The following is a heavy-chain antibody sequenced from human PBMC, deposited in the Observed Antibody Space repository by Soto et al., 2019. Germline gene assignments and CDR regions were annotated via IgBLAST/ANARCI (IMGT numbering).Heavy chain of an antibody. CDR2: ISGSGGSA. V-gene: IGHV3-23*01. CDR3: AKMVGDDYNIDY. D-gene: IGHD4-4*01. CDR1: GFTFGTYA. J-gene: IGHJ4*02. Sequence: EGQLLESGGDLVQPGGSLRLSCAASGFTFGTYAMSWVRQAPGKGLEYVSAISGSGGSAYYADSVKGRFTISRDNSKNTLYLQMNTLRAEDTAVYYCAKMVGDDYNIDYWGQGTLVTVSS.